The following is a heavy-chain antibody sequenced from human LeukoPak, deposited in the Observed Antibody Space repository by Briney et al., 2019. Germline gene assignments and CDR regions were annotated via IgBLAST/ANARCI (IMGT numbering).Heavy chain of an antibody. CDR1: GFTFSDYY. CDR3: ARGVVEVAATPDFDY. Sequence: GGSLRLSCAASGFTFSDYYMSWIRQAPGKGLEWVSYISSSGSTIYYADSVKGRFTISRDNAKNSLYLQMNSLRAEDTAVYYCARGVVEVAATPDFDYWGQGTLVTVSS. CDR2: ISSSGSTI. V-gene: IGHV3-11*01. D-gene: IGHD2-15*01. J-gene: IGHJ4*02.